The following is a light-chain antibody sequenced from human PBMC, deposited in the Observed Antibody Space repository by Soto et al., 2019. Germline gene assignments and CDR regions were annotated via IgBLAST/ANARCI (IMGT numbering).Light chain of an antibody. CDR3: LQHNSYPHT. Sequence: EIVMTQSPATLSVSPGDRATLSCRASQSINNNLAWYQQKPGQAPRLLIHGASTRATGIPARFSGSGSGAEFTLTISSLQSEDFAVYYCLQHNSYPHTFSQGTKLEIK. V-gene: IGKV3-15*01. J-gene: IGKJ2*01. CDR1: QSINNN. CDR2: GAS.